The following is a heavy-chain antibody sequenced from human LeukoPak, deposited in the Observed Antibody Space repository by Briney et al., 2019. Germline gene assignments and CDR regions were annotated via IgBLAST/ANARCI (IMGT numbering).Heavy chain of an antibody. CDR2: IYYSGST. Sequence: SETLSLTCTVSGGSISSFYWSWIRQPPGKGLEWIGSIYYSGSTYYNPSLKSRVTISVDTSKNQFSLKLSSVTAADTAVYYCARGDPVAVALFDYWGQGTLVTVSS. CDR3: ARGDPVAVALFDY. V-gene: IGHV4-39*07. D-gene: IGHD6-19*01. J-gene: IGHJ4*02. CDR1: GGSISSFY.